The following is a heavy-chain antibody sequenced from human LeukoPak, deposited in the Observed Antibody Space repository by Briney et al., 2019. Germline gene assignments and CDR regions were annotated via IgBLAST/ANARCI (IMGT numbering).Heavy chain of an antibody. CDR1: GFTLTNYG. CDR2: IRFDGSNR. V-gene: IGHV3-30*02. J-gene: IGHJ2*01. D-gene: IGHD1-26*01. CDR3: ARETSGGSYYDL. Sequence: GGSLRLSCAASGFTLTNYGMHWVRRAPGKGLEWVSFIRFDGSNRYYADSVKGRFTISRDTSKSTLYLQMDRLRSNDTAVYFCARETSGGSYYDLWGRGTLVTVSS.